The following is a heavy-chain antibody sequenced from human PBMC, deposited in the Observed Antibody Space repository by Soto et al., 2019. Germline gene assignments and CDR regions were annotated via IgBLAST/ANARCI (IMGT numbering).Heavy chain of an antibody. CDR1: GFTFSSYG. CDR3: AKVAARLMYYYYYYGMDV. CDR2: ISYDGSNK. D-gene: IGHD6-6*01. V-gene: IGHV3-30*18. J-gene: IGHJ6*02. Sequence: GGSLRLSCAASGFTFSSYGMHWVRQAPGKGLEWVAVISYDGSNKYYADSVKGRFTISRDNSKNTLYLQMNSLRAEDTAVYYCAKVAARLMYYYYYYGMDVWGQGTTVTVSS.